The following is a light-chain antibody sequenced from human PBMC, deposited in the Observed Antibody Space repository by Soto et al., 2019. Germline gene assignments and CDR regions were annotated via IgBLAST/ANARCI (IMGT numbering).Light chain of an antibody. CDR2: LGS. CDR3: MQALQTPLYT. CDR1: HSLLHINGYNS. V-gene: IGKV2-28*01. Sequence: DIVMTQSPLSLPVTPGEPASISGRSSHSLLHINGYNSLDWYLQKPGQSPQLLIYLGSNRASGVPDRFSGSGSGTDFTLKISRVEAEDVGVYYCMQALQTPLYTFGQGTKLEIK. J-gene: IGKJ2*01.